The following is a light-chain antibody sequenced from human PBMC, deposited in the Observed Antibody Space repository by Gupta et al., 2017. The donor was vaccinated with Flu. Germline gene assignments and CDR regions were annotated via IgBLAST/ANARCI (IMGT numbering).Light chain of an antibody. CDR1: SSDVGGYNY. V-gene: IGLV2-14*01. Sequence: QSALTQPAPVSGSPGQSITIPCTGTSSDVGGYNYVSWYQQHPGKAPKLMIYEVSNRPSGVSNRFSGSKSGNTASLTISGLQAEDEADYYCSSYTSSSTLNVFGTGTKVTVL. CDR3: SSYTSSSTLNV. CDR2: EVS. J-gene: IGLJ1*01.